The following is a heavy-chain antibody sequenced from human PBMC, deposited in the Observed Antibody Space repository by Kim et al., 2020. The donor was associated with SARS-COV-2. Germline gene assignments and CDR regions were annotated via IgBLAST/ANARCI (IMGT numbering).Heavy chain of an antibody. CDR2: IYYSGST. V-gene: IGHV4-59*08. CDR3: AITKIRVGGDWFDP. D-gene: IGHD1-26*01. Sequence: SETLSLTCTVSGGSISSYYWSWIRQPPGKGLEWIGYIYYSGSTNYNPSLKSRVTISVDTSKNQFSLKLSSVTAADTAVYYCAITKIRVGGDWFDPWVQGTLVTVSS. CDR1: GGSISSYY. J-gene: IGHJ5*02.